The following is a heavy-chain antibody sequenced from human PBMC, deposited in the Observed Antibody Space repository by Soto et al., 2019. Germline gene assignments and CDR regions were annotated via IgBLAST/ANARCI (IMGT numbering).Heavy chain of an antibody. CDR2: IYHSGGT. V-gene: IGHV4-30-2*01. D-gene: IGHD2-21*02. CDR1: GGSISSGGYS. Sequence: PSETLSLTCAVSGGSISSGGYSWSWIRQPPGKGLEWIGYIYHSGGTYYNPSLKSRVTISVDRSKNQFSLKLSSVTAADTAVYYCARGQVTAIFYFDYWGQGTLVTVSS. CDR3: ARGQVTAIFYFDY. J-gene: IGHJ4*02.